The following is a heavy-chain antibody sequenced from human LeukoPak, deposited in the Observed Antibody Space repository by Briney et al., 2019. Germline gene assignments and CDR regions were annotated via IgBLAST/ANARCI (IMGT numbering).Heavy chain of an antibody. D-gene: IGHD3-10*01. J-gene: IGHJ4*02. CDR3: AKDLLHGSGSYSWGVFDY. V-gene: IGHV3-23*01. CDR1: GFTFSNYA. CDR2: VSGSGHST. Sequence: GGSLGLSCAASGFTFSNYAMSWVRQAPGKGLEWVSGVSGSGHSTVYADSVKGRFTISRDNSKSMMFLQMNSLGAEDTAVYYCAKDLLHGSGSYSWGVFDYWGQGILVTVSS.